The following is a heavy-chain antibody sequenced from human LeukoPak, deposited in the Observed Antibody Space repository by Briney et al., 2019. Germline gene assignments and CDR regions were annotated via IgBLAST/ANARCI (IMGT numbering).Heavy chain of an antibody. CDR3: ARGSSSWYYFDY. CDR1: GGTFSSYA. CDR2: IIPILGIA. Sequence: ASVKVSCKASGGTFSSYAISWVRQAPGQGLEWMGRIIPILGIANYAQKFQGRVTITADKSTSTAYMELSSLRSEDTAVYYCARGSSSWYYFDYWGQGTLVTVSS. D-gene: IGHD6-13*01. V-gene: IGHV1-69*04. J-gene: IGHJ4*02.